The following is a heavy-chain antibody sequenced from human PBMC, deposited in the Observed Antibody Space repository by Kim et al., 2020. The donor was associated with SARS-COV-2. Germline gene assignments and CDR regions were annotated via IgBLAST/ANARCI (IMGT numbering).Heavy chain of an antibody. CDR1: GYTFTSYD. CDR3: VRGGGYDSVTGSYYNDGMDV. Sequence: ASVKVSCKASGYTFTSYDINWVRQATGQGLEWMGWMNPNNGDTDYAQNFQGRVTMTRSSSISTAYMELSSLRSEDTAIYYCVRGGGYDSVTGSYYNDGMDVWDQGTTVIVSS. CDR2: MNPNNGDT. D-gene: IGHD3-22*01. J-gene: IGHJ6*02. V-gene: IGHV1-8*01.